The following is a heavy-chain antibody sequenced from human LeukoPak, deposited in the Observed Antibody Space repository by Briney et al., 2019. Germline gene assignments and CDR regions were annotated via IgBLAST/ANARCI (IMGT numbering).Heavy chain of an antibody. V-gene: IGHV1-18*01. CDR2: ISPKNGNT. CDR1: GYTFNNYG. D-gene: IGHD2-15*01. CDR3: ASDHEYLLKYLFDP. J-gene: IGHJ5*02. Sequence: ASVKVSCKASGYTFNNYGVSWVRQAPGQGLEWVGWISPKNGNTNYAQKLLGRVTMTTDTSTNTAYMELRSLSFDDTAVYYRASDHEYLLKYLFDPWGQGTLVTLSS.